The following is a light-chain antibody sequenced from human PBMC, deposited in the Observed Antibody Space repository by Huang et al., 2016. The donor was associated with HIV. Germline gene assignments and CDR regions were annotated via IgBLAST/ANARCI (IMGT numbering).Light chain of an antibody. Sequence: IVLTQSPATLSWYPGERVTLSCRASQSVGNYLAWYQQHPGQSPNLLIYDTSNRATGTPVRFSGSGSGTDFTLTISSLESEDFAVYYCQQRSSGVTFGGGTKVQVK. V-gene: IGKV3-11*01. CDR3: QQRSSGVT. CDR2: DTS. CDR1: QSVGNY. J-gene: IGKJ4*01.